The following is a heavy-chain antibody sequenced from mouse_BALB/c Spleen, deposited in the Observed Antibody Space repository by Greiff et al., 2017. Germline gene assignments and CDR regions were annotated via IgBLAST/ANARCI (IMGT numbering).Heavy chain of an antibody. J-gene: IGHJ3*01. CDR3: AREDYRYDRKPWFAY. V-gene: IGHV1-18*01. CDR1: GYTFTEYT. D-gene: IGHD2-14*01. CDR2: INPNNGGT. Sequence: VHVKQSGPELVKPGASVKISCKTSGYTFTEYTMHWVKQSHGKSLEWIGGINPNNGGTSYNQKFKGKATLTVDKSSSTADMELRSLTSEDSAVYYCAREDYRYDRKPWFAYWGQGTLVTVSA.